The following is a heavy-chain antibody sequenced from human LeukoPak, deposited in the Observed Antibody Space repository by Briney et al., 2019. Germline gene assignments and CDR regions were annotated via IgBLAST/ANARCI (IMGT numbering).Heavy chain of an antibody. CDR1: GGTFSSYA. V-gene: IGHV1-69*13. J-gene: IGHJ6*02. Sequence: SVKVSCKASGGTFSSYAISWVQQAPGQGLEWMGGIIPIFGTANYAQKFQGRVTITADESTSTAYMELSSLRSEDTAVYYCARDRYGYDFWSGYGMDVWGQGTTVTVSS. CDR3: ARDRYGYDFWSGYGMDV. D-gene: IGHD3-3*01. CDR2: IIPIFGTA.